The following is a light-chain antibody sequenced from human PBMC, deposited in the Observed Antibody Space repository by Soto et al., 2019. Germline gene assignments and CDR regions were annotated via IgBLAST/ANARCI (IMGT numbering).Light chain of an antibody. CDR1: QSVSDNH. CDR2: RAS. J-gene: IGKJ1*01. V-gene: IGKV3D-15*01. CDR3: QQYNNWPRT. Sequence: DIVLTQSPGTLSLSPGERATLSCRASQSVSDNHLAWYQQKPGQAPRLLIYRASRRATDIPDRFSGSGSGTEFTLTISSLQSEDFAVYYCQQYNNWPRTFGQGTKVDIK.